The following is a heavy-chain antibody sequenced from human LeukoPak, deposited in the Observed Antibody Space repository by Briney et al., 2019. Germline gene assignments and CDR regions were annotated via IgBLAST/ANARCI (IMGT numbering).Heavy chain of an antibody. D-gene: IGHD3-10*01. CDR1: GGSISSSSYY. CDR3: ARDRIYGSGSDHFDY. V-gene: IGHV4-39*07. Sequence: SETLSLSCTVSGGSISSSSYYWGWIRQPPGKGLEWIGSIYHSGSIYHKPSLKSRVTISVDTSKNQFSLKLSSVTAADTAVYYCARDRIYGSGSDHFDYWGQGTLVTVSS. J-gene: IGHJ4*02. CDR2: IYHSGSI.